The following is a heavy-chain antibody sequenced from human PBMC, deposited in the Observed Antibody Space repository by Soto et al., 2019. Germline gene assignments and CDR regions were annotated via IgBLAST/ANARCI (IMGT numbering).Heavy chain of an antibody. V-gene: IGHV1-2*02. CDR1: GYTFTGYF. CDR3: ARGGGTILAPLP. J-gene: IGHJ5*02. CDR2: INPNSGDT. D-gene: IGHD3-3*01. Sequence: QVQLMQSGTEVKKPGASVMVSCKASGYTFTGYFMHWVRQAPGQRPEWMGYINPNSGDTKYAQKFQGRVTMTRDTSISTAYMELTTLRSYDTAVYYCARGGGTILAPLPWGQGTLVTVSS.